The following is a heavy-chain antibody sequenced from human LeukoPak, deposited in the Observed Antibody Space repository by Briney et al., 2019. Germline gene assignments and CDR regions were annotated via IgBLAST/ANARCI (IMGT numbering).Heavy chain of an antibody. CDR2: ISGSGGST. D-gene: IGHD3-9*01. CDR3: AKPAAPYDILTGYSH. Sequence: GGSLRLSCAASGFTFSSYAMSWVREAPGKGLEWVSAISGSGGSTYYADSVKGRFTISRDNSKNTLYLQMNSLRAEDTAVYYCAKPAAPYDILTGYSHWGQGTLVTVSS. J-gene: IGHJ4*02. V-gene: IGHV3-23*01. CDR1: GFTFSSYA.